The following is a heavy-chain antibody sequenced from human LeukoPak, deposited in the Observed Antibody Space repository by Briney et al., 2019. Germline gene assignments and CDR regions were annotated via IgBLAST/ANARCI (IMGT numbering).Heavy chain of an antibody. J-gene: IGHJ6*02. CDR3: ARGGYDILIGSQPDYYYYYGMDV. V-gene: IGHV1-69*06. D-gene: IGHD3-9*01. CDR1: GGTFSSYA. Sequence: ASVKVSCKASGGTFSSYAISWVRQAPGQGLEWMGGIIPIFGTANYAQKFQGRVTITADKSTSTAYMELSSLRSDDTAVYYCARGGYDILIGSQPDYYYYYGMDVWGQGTTVTVSS. CDR2: IIPIFGTA.